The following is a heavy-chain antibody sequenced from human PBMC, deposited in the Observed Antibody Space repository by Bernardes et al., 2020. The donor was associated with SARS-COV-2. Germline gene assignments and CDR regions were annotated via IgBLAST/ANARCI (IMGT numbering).Heavy chain of an antibody. CDR3: ARATSAWTLDV. D-gene: IGHD6-19*01. V-gene: IGHV6-1*01. Sequence: QTLSLTCAISGDSVATNSGAWNWIRQSPSRGLEWLGRTYYRSKWFSDYAISVKSRITFSPDTSKNQFSLQLNSVTPEDTAVYYCARATSAWTLDVWGQGTLVTVSS. CDR2: TYYRSKWFS. CDR1: GDSVATNSGA. J-gene: IGHJ4*02.